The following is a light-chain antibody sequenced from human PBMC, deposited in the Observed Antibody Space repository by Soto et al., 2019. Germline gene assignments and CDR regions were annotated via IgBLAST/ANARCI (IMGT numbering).Light chain of an antibody. V-gene: IGLV2-8*01. J-gene: IGLJ1*01. CDR2: EVN. Sequence: HSALTQPPSASGSPGQSVTISCTGTSSDVGGYNYVSWYQQHPGKVPNLMVYEVNKRPSGVPDRFSGSKSGNTASLTVSGLQAEDEADYYCTSYAGGNNVFGTGTKLTVL. CDR1: SSDVGGYNY. CDR3: TSYAGGNNV.